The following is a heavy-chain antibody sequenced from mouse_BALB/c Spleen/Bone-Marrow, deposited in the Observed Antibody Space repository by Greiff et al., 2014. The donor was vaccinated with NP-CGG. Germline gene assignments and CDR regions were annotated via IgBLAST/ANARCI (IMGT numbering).Heavy chain of an antibody. V-gene: IGHV14-3*02. D-gene: IGHD4-1*01. CDR2: IDPANGNT. CDR1: GFNIKDTY. CDR3: ARWEYYAMDY. J-gene: IGHJ4*01. Sequence: DVKLQESGAELVKPGASVKLSCTASGFNIKDTYMHWVKQRPEQGLEWIGRIDPANGNTKYDPKFQGKATITADTSSNTAYLQLSSLTSEDTAAYYCARWEYYAMDYWGQGTSVTVSS.